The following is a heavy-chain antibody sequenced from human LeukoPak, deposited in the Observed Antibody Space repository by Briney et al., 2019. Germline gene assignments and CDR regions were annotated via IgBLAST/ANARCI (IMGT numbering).Heavy chain of an antibody. CDR3: ARGVLATFDY. D-gene: IGHD3-3*01. CDR2: ISSSSSYI. J-gene: IGHJ4*02. CDR1: GFTFSSYN. Sequence: GGSLRLSCAASGFTFSSYNMNWVRQAPGKGLEWVSSISSSSSYIYYADSVKGRFTISRDNAKNSLYLQMNSLRAEDTAVYYCARGVLATFDYWGQGTLVTVSS. V-gene: IGHV3-21*01.